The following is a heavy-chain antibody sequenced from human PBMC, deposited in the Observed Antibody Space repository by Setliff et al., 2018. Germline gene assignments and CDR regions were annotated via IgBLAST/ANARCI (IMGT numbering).Heavy chain of an antibody. D-gene: IGHD3-22*01. CDR2: TIPMFGSA. J-gene: IGHJ6*03. Sequence: SVKVSCKASGGTFRSYGISWVRQAPGQGLEWMGGTIPMFGSANYAQKFQGRVTIITDEFTGTAYMELSSLRTEDTAVYYCVREGVDSRSSTDYRYYMDVWGKGTTVTVSS. V-gene: IGHV1-69*05. CDR1: GGTFRSYG. CDR3: VREGVDSRSSTDYRYYMDV.